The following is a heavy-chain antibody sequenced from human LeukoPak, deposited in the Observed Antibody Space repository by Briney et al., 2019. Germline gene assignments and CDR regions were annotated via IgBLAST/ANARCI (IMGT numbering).Heavy chain of an antibody. V-gene: IGHV3-48*01. CDR2: ISSSSSTI. Sequence: GGSLRLSCAASGFTFSSYSMNWVRQAPGKGLEWVSYISSSSSTIYYADSVKGRFTISRDNAKNSLYLQMNSLRAEDTAVYYCARRESTTMVRGGVDYWGQGTLVTVSS. CDR1: GFTFSSYS. CDR3: ARRESTTMVRGGVDY. D-gene: IGHD3-10*01. J-gene: IGHJ4*02.